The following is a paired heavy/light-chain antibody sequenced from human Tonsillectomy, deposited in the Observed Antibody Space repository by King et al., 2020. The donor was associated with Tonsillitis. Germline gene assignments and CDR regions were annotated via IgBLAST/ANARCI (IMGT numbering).Heavy chain of an antibody. Sequence: QVQLVESGGGVVQPGRSQRLSCAASGFTFSNYGMHWVRQAPGKGLEWVAVISYDGSTKYYADSVKGRFTISRDNSKNTLYLQMNSLRAEDTAVYYCAKELFTEYQLLYDFHHWGQGTLVTVSS. CDR2: ISYDGSTK. CDR1: GFTFSNYG. D-gene: IGHD2-2*02. V-gene: IGHV3-30*18. J-gene: IGHJ1*01. CDR3: AKELFTEYQLLYDFHH.
Light chain of an antibody. V-gene: IGKV1-39*01. CDR2: AAS. J-gene: IGKJ2*01. Sequence: DIQMTQSPSSLSASVGDRVTITCRASQSISRYLNWYQQKPGKAPKLLIFAASSLHSGVPSRFSGSGSGTDFTLTISSLQPEDFATYYCQQSYSSATFGQGTKLEIK. CDR3: QQSYSSAT. CDR1: QSISRY.